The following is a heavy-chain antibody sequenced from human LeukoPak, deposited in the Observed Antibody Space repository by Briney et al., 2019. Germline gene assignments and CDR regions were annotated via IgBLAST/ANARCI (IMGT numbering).Heavy chain of an antibody. CDR3: AYSSSWYALDY. D-gene: IGHD6-13*01. CDR2: ITNSGDNT. J-gene: IGHJ4*02. Sequence: GGSLRLSCVASGFTFSSYAMSWVRQAPGKGLEWVSAITNSGDNTYYADSVKGRFTISRDNSKSTLYLQMNSLRAEDTAVYYSAYSSSWYALDYWGQGTLVTVSS. V-gene: IGHV3-23*01. CDR1: GFTFSSYA.